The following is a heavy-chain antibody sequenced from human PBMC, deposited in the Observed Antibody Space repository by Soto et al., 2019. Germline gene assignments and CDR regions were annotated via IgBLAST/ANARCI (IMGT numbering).Heavy chain of an antibody. J-gene: IGHJ3*02. CDR1: GGSISSGGYY. CDR3: ARELSASDAFDI. Sequence: SETLSLTCTVSGGSISSGGYYWSWIRQHPGKGLEWIGYIYYSGSTYYNPSLKSRVTISVDTSKNQFSLKLSSVTAADTAVYYCARELSASDAFDIWGQGTMVTV. V-gene: IGHV4-31*03. CDR2: IYYSGST.